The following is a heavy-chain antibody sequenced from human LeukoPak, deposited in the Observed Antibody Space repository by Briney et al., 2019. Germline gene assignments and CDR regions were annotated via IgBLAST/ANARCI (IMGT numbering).Heavy chain of an antibody. J-gene: IGHJ4*02. V-gene: IGHV3-49*04. CDR3: TRGGYVGY. CDR2: IRSKAYGGTT. Sequence: GGSLRLSCTASGFTFGDYAMSWVRQAPGKGLEWVGFIRSKAYGGTTEYAASVKGRFTISRDDSKSIAYLQMDSLKTEDTAVYYCTRGGYVGYWGQGTLVTVSS. CDR1: GFTFGDYA.